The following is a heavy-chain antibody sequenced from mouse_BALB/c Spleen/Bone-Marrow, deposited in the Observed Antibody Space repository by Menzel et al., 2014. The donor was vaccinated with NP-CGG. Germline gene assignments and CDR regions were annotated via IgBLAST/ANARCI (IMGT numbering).Heavy chain of an antibody. V-gene: IGHV14-3*02. CDR3: ARWLLPYGLDY. CDR2: IDPANGNT. D-gene: IGHD2-3*01. CDR1: GFNIKDTY. Sequence: VQLQQPGAELVKPGASVKLSCTASGFNIKDTYMHWVKQRPEQGLEWIGRIDPANGNTKYDPKFQGKATITADTSSNTADLQLSSLTSEDTAVYYCARWLLPYGLDYWGQGTSVTVSS. J-gene: IGHJ4*01.